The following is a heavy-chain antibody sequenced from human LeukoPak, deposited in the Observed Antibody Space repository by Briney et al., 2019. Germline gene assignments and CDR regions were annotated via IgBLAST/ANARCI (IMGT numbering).Heavy chain of an antibody. D-gene: IGHD1-26*01. CDR3: AASRYSGSYYFAYGMDV. V-gene: IGHV1-58*01. J-gene: IGHJ6*02. CDR1: GFTFTSSA. Sequence: ASVKVSCKASGFTFTSSAVQWVRQARGQRLEWIGWIVDGSGNTNYAQKFQERVTITRDMSTSTAYMELSSLRSEDTAVYYCAASRYSGSYYFAYGMDVWGQGTTVTVSS. CDR2: IVDGSGNT.